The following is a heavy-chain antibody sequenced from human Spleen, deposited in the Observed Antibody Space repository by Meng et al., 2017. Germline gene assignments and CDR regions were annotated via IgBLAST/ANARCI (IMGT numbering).Heavy chain of an antibody. D-gene: IGHD6-19*01. CDR2: ISGSGGNT. V-gene: IGHV3-23*04. CDR3: AKEERYSSGWYDP. CDR1: GFTFSSYA. Sequence: EVRLVESGGGLVQPGGSLGLSCAASGFTFSSYAMSWVRQAPGKGLEWVSVISGSGGNTYYADSVKGRFTISRDNSKNTLYLQMNSLRAEDTAVYYCAKEERYSSGWYDPWGQGTLVTVSS. J-gene: IGHJ5*02.